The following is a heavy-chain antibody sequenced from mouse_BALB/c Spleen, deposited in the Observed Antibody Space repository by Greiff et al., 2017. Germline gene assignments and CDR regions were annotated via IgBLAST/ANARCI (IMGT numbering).Heavy chain of an antibody. J-gene: IGHJ2*01. V-gene: IGHV1S56*01. CDR1: GYTFTSYY. Sequence: QVQLQQSGPELVKPGASVRISCKASGYTFTSYYIHWVKQRPGQGLEWIGWIYPGNVNTKYNEKFKGKATLTADKSSSTAYMQLSSLTSEDSAVYFCARGDYYGSLFDYWGQGTTLTVSS. D-gene: IGHD1-1*01. CDR3: ARGDYYGSLFDY. CDR2: IYPGNVNT.